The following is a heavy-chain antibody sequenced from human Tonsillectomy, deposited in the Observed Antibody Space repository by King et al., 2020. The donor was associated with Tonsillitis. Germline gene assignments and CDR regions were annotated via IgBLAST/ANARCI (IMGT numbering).Heavy chain of an antibody. CDR3: ASYSSDSDY. CDR1: GFTFSIHC. J-gene: IGHJ4*02. CDR2: IKLDGSDK. Sequence: VQLVESGGGLVQPGGSLRLSCAASGFTFSIHCMSWVRQAPGKGLEWVANIKLDGSDKYYVDSVKGRFTISRDNAKNSLYMQMNSLRAEDTALYYCASYSSDSDYWRQGTLVTVSS. D-gene: IGHD4-11*01. V-gene: IGHV3-7*03.